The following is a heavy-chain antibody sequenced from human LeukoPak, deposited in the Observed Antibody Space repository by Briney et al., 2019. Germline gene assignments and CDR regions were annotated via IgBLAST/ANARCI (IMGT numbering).Heavy chain of an antibody. D-gene: IGHD3-10*01. Sequence: SETLSLTCTVSGYSISSGYYWAWIRQPPGKGLEWIGNIFYSGGTYYSPSLTSRVTISLDTSRNQFSLKLNSVTAADTAVYYCAKSNGYGLVDIWGQGTMVTVSS. J-gene: IGHJ3*02. V-gene: IGHV4-38-2*02. CDR3: AKSNGYGLVDI. CDR2: IFYSGGT. CDR1: GYSISSGYY.